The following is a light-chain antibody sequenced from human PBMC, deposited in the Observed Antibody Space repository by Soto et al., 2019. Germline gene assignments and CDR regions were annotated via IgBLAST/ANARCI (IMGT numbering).Light chain of an antibody. CDR1: QSVGSN. CDR3: QQYGSSPRT. CDR2: GAS. Sequence: ETVRTQSPATLSLSPGERATLSCRASQSVGSNLVWYQQKPGQAPRSLIYGASTRATGIPARFRGSGSGTEFTLTIDSLQSEDFAVYYCQQYGSSPRTFGQGTKVDIK. J-gene: IGKJ1*01. V-gene: IGKV3-15*01.